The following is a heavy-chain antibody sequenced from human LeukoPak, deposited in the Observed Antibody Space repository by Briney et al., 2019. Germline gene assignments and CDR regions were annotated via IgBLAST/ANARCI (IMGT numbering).Heavy chain of an antibody. CDR1: GGSISSYY. CDR2: IYYSGST. J-gene: IGHJ5*02. CDR3: ARGTMFRGVVWFDP. V-gene: IGHV4-59*01. Sequence: SETLSLTCTVSGGSISSYYWSWIRQPPGKGLEWIGYIYYSGSTNYNPSLKSRVTISVDTSKNQFSLKLTSVTAADTAVYFCARGTMFRGVVWFDPWGQGTLVTVSS. D-gene: IGHD3-10*01.